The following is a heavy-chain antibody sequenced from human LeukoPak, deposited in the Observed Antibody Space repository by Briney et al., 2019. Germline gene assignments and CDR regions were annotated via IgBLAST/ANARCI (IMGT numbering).Heavy chain of an antibody. J-gene: IGHJ4*02. D-gene: IGHD5-24*01. CDR1: GGTFSSYA. CDR3: ARDEGGYNRPFDY. Sequence: GALVKVSCKASGGTFSSYAISWVRQAPGQGLEWMGGIIPIFGTANYAQKFQGRVTITADESTSTAYMELSSLRSEDTAVYYCARDEGGYNRPFDYWGQGTLVTVSS. V-gene: IGHV1-69*13. CDR2: IIPIFGTA.